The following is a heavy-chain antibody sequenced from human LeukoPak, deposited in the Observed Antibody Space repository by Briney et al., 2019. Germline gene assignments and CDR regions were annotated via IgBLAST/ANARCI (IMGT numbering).Heavy chain of an antibody. CDR3: ARGRSSSWYWC. J-gene: IGHJ4*02. D-gene: IGHD6-13*01. CDR2: INHSGST. CDR1: GGSFSGYN. Sequence: SETLSLTCAVYGGSFSGYNWSWIRQPPGKGLEWIGEINHSGSTNYNPSLKSRVTISDTSKNQFSLKLSSVTAADTAVYYCARGRSSSWYWCWGQGTLVTVSS. V-gene: IGHV4-34*01.